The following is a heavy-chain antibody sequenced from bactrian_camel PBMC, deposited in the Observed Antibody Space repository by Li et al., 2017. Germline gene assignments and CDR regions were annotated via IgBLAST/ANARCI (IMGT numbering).Heavy chain of an antibody. D-gene: IGHD6*01. Sequence: HVQLVESGGGSVQAGGSLRLSCVASHYTARPNCMGWFRQTPGKKREGVAAVDTDGRTTHEDSAQGRFTISRDNAKNTLYLQMNSLKPEDTAMYYCAAGRRVQYGTFWFLDEADFDYWGQGTQVTVS. J-gene: IGHJ6*01. V-gene: IGHV3S53*01. CDR1: HYTARPNC. CDR2: VDTDGRT. CDR3: AAGRRVQYGTFWFLDEADFDY.